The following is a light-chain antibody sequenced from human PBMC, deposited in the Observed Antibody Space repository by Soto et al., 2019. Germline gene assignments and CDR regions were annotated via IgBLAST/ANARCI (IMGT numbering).Light chain of an antibody. CDR2: EGS. CDR3: CSYAGSSTLV. Sequence: QSALTQPASVSVSPGQSITISCTGISSDVGCYNLVFWYQQHPGKAPKLMIYEGSKRPSGVSNRFSGSKSGNTASLTISGLQAEDEADYYCCSYAGSSTLVFGGGTQLTVL. CDR1: SSDVGCYNL. J-gene: IGLJ2*01. V-gene: IGLV2-23*01.